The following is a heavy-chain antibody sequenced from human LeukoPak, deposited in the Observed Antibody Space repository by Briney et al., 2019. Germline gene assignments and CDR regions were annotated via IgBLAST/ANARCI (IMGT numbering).Heavy chain of an antibody. CDR3: ARDYFGGVIVMDYYYGMDV. CDR2: IYSGGST. V-gene: IGHV3-66*01. J-gene: IGHJ6*02. CDR1: GFTVSSNY. D-gene: IGHD3-16*02. Sequence: QAGGSLRLSCAASGFTVSSNYMSWVRQAPGKGLEWVSVIYSGGSTYYADSVKGRFTISRDNAKNSLYLQMNSLRAEDTAVYYCARDYFGGVIVMDYYYGMDVWGQGTTVTVSS.